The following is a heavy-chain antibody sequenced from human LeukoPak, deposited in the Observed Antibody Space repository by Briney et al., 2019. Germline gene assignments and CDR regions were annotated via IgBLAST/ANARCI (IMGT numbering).Heavy chain of an antibody. J-gene: IGHJ4*02. Sequence: PGGSLRLSCAASGFTFSSYSMNWVRQAPGKGLEWVSSISSSSSYIYYADSVKGRFTISRDNAKNSLYLQMNSLRAEDTAAYYCARHPDSSGYYRDPPDYWGQGTLVTVSS. CDR2: ISSSSSYI. CDR3: ARHPDSSGYYRDPPDY. CDR1: GFTFSSYS. V-gene: IGHV3-21*01. D-gene: IGHD3-22*01.